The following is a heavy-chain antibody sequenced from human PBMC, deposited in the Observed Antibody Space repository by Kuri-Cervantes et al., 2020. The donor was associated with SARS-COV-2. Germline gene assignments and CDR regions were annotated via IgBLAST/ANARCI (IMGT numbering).Heavy chain of an antibody. CDR2: TYYSGST. CDR3: ARSFSSWYPDY. V-gene: IGHV4-59*01. J-gene: IGHJ4*02. CDR1: GGSISSYY. Sequence: GSLRLSCTVSGGSISSYYWSWIRQPPGKGLEWIGYTYYSGSTNYNPSLKSRVTISVDTSKHQFSLTLSSVTAADTAVYYCARSFSSWYPDYWGQGTLVTVSS. D-gene: IGHD6-13*01.